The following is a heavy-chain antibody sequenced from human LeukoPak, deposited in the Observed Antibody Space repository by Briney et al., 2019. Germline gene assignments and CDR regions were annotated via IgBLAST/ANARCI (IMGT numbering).Heavy chain of an antibody. V-gene: IGHV4-4*07. J-gene: IGHJ4*02. CDR2: IYTSGST. CDR1: GGSISSYY. CDR3: ARVREEQWLVHRYYFDY. D-gene: IGHD6-19*01. Sequence: PSETLSLTCTVSGGSISSYYWSWIRQPAGKGLEWIGRIYTSGSTNYNPSLKSRVTMSVDTSKNQFSLKLSSVTAADTAVYYCARVREEQWLVHRYYFDYWGQGTLVTVSS.